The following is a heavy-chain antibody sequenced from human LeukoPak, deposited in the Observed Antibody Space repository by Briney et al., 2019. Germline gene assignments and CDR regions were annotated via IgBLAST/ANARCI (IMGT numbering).Heavy chain of an antibody. CDR1: GGSISSYY. CDR2: IYHSGST. D-gene: IGHD4-11*01. J-gene: IGHJ4*02. V-gene: IGHV4-59*08. CDR3: ARSEINDYMNY. Sequence: SETLSLTCTVSGGSISSYYWSWIRQPPGKGLEWIGTIYHSGSTYYNPSLKSRVTISVDTSKNQFSLKMTSVTAADTAFYFCARSEINDYMNYWGQGMPVTVSS.